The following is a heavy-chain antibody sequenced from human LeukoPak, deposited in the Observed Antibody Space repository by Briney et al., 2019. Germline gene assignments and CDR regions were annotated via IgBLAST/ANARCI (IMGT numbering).Heavy chain of an antibody. CDR1: GFTFSSYS. CDR2: ISSSSSYI. Sequence: KSGGSLRLSCAASGFTFSSYSMNWVRQAPGKGLEWVSSISSSSSYIYYADSVKGRFTISRDNAKNSLYLQMNSLRAEDTAVYYCASPPLVGWGVDYWGQGTLVTVSS. CDR3: ASPPLVGWGVDY. D-gene: IGHD3-16*01. V-gene: IGHV3-21*01. J-gene: IGHJ4*02.